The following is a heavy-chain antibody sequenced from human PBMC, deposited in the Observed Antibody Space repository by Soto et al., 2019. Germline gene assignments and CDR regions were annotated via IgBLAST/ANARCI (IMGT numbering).Heavy chain of an antibody. CDR3: ARYYYDSSGYYHAEYFQH. CDR1: GFTFSSYW. Sequence: EVQLVESGGGLVQPGGSLRLSCAASGFTFSSYWMSWVRQAPGKGLEWVANIKQDGSEKYYVDSVKGRFTISRDNXKXPXXLQMNSLRAEVTAVYYCARYYYDSSGYYHAEYFQHWGQGTLVTVSS. D-gene: IGHD3-22*01. V-gene: IGHV3-7*01. CDR2: IKQDGSEK. J-gene: IGHJ1*01.